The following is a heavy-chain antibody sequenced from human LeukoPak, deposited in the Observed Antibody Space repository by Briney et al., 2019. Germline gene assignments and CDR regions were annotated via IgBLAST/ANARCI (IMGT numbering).Heavy chain of an antibody. J-gene: IGHJ6*03. V-gene: IGHV1-2*06. Sequence: GASVKVSCKASGYTFTAYYLYWVRQAPAQGLEWMGRIDPNNGGTNYAQKFQGRVTMTRDTSINTAYMELSRLRSDDTAVYYCARDRDPTGYYYMDVWGKGTTVTVSS. CDR1: GYTFTAYY. CDR2: IDPNNGGT. CDR3: ARDRDPTGYYYMDV. D-gene: IGHD3-10*01.